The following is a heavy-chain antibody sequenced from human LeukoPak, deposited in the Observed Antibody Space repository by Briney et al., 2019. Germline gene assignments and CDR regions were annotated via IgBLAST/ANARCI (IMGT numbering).Heavy chain of an antibody. J-gene: IGHJ4*02. Sequence: SETLSLTCTVSGGSISSYYWSWIRQPPGKGLEWIGYIYYSGSTNYNPSLKSRVTISVDTSKNQFSLKLSSVTAADTAVYYCARVARGSRCGGSCFDFDYWGQGTLVTVSS. CDR2: IYYSGST. D-gene: IGHD2-15*01. V-gene: IGHV4-59*01. CDR3: ARVARGSRCGGSCFDFDY. CDR1: GGSISSYY.